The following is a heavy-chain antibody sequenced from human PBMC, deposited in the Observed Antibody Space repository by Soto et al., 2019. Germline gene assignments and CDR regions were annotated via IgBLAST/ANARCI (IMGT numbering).Heavy chain of an antibody. D-gene: IGHD2-8*02. Sequence: GGSLRLSCAASGFICSSYDMSWVRQAPGKGLEWVSTILVDGRTFYVDSVKGRFTISRDSSQNTVFLQMNSLTAGDTALYYCARETATGGGAFDICGQGTMVTVSS. CDR3: ARETATGGGAFDI. J-gene: IGHJ3*02. V-gene: IGHV3-23*01. CDR2: ILVDGRT. CDR1: GFICSSYD.